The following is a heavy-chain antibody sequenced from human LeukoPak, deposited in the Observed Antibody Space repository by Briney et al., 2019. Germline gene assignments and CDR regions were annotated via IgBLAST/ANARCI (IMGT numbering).Heavy chain of an antibody. Sequence: KTSETLSFTCAVYGGSFSGYYWSWIRQPPGKGLEWIGEINHSGSTNYNPSLKSRVTISVDTSKNQFSLKLSSVTAADTAVYYCARGGYFDYWGQGTLVTVSS. J-gene: IGHJ4*02. CDR3: ARGGYFDY. CDR1: GGSFSGYY. CDR2: INHSGST. V-gene: IGHV4-34*01.